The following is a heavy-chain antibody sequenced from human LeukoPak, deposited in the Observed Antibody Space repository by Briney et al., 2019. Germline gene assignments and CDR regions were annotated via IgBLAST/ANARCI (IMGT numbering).Heavy chain of an antibody. D-gene: IGHD3-22*01. J-gene: IGHJ3*02. CDR2: IYTSGST. V-gene: IGHV4-61*02. CDR3: ARAHDDSSGLRLGAFDI. CDR1: GGSIGSGSYY. Sequence: SQTLSLTCTVSGGSIGSGSYYWSWIRQPAGKGLEWIGRIYTSGSTNYNPSLKSRVTISVDTSKNQFSLKPSSVAAADTAVYYCARAHDDSSGLRLGAFDIWGQGTMVTVSS.